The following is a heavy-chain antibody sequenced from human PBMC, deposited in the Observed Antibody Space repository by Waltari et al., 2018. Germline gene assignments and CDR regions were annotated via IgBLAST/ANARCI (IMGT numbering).Heavy chain of an antibody. V-gene: IGHV3-48*01. CDR2: ISSIVTTI. Sequence: EVQLVESGGGLVHPGGSLRLSCAASGFTFSSYSMNWVRQAPGKGLEWVSYISSIVTTIYYADSVKGRFTISRDNAKNSVYLQMNSLRAEDTAVYYCARNSRKLLRILGDGMDVWGQGTTVTVSS. CDR1: GFTFSSYS. CDR3: ARNSRKLLRILGDGMDV. J-gene: IGHJ6*02. D-gene: IGHD3-16*01.